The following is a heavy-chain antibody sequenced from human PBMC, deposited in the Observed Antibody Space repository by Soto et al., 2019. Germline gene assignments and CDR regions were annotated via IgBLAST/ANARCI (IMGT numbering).Heavy chain of an antibody. CDR2: IIPILGIA. CDR1: GGTFSSYT. CDR3: ARGLGLRFLEWLLPNDAFDI. V-gene: IGHV1-69*02. D-gene: IGHD3-3*01. J-gene: IGHJ3*02. Sequence: SVKVSCKASGGTFSSYTISWVRQAPGQGLEWMGRIIPILGIANYAQKFQGRVTITADTSTSTAYMELSSLRSDDTAVYYCARGLGLRFLEWLLPNDAFDIWGQGTMVTVSS.